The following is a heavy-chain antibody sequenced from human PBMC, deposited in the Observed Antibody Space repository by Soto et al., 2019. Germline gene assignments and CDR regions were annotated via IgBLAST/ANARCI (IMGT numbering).Heavy chain of an antibody. D-gene: IGHD6-13*01. V-gene: IGHV4-34*01. Sequence: QVQLQQWGAGLLKPSETLSLTCAVYGGSFSGYYWSWIRQPPGKGLEWIGEINHSGSTNYNPSLKSRVTISVDTSKNQFSLKLSSVTAADTAVYYCGGAAAGRGRQFDPWGQGTLVTVSS. J-gene: IGHJ5*02. CDR2: INHSGST. CDR3: GGAAAGRGRQFDP. CDR1: GGSFSGYY.